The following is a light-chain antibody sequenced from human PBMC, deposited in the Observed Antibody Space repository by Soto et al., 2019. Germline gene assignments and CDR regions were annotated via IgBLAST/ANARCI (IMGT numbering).Light chain of an antibody. CDR2: DAS. V-gene: IGKV3-15*01. J-gene: IGKJ4*01. CDR1: QNVYNN. Sequence: EIVMTQSPATLSVSPGEGATLSCKASQNVYNNLAWYQQRPGQPPRLLIYDASTWAIGISARFSGSGYGTEFALTISSLQSEGFAVYFCQQCRIWPLTVGGGTKVEIK. CDR3: QQCRIWPLT.